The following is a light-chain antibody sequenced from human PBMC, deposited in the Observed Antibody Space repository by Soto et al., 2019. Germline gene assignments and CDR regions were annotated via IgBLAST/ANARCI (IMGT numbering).Light chain of an antibody. J-gene: IGKJ1*01. V-gene: IGKV4-1*01. CDR1: QSVLYSSNNKNY. CDR3: HQCYSIPQT. CDR2: WAS. Sequence: DIVMTQSPDSLAVSLGERATINCKSSQSVLYSSNNKNYLAWYQQKPGQPPKLLIYWASTRESGVPDRFSGSGSGTDFTLTISSLQAEDVAVYYCHQCYSIPQTFGQGTKVEIK.